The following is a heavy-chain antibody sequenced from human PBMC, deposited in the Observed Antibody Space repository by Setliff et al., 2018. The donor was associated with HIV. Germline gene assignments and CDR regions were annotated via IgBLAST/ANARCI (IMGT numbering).Heavy chain of an antibody. CDR2: IYTSGTT. CDR1: GGSISTYY. V-gene: IGHV4-4*09. D-gene: IGHD3-3*01. J-gene: IGHJ4*02. CDR3: ARHANYDFWSGYWGYYFDY. Sequence: TSETLSLTCTVSGGSISTYYCSWIRQPPGKGLEWIGYIYTSGTTNYNPSLKSRVTISVDTSKKQVSLKLSSVTAADTAVYYCARHANYDFWSGYWGYYFDYWGQGTLVTVSS.